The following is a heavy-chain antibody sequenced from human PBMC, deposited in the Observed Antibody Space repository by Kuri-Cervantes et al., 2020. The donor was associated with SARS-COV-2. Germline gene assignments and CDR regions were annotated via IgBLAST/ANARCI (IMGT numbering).Heavy chain of an antibody. Sequence: GGSLRLSCAASGFIFSNYWMNWVRQAPGMGLEWVSSISSGSDYIYYADSVKGRFTVSRDNAENSLYLQMNSLGVGDTAVYYCGRHRGYCSGGGCYSTGFSFDYWGQGALVTVSS. J-gene: IGHJ4*02. D-gene: IGHD2-15*01. CDR3: GRHRGYCSGGGCYSTGFSFDY. CDR1: GFIFSNYW. V-gene: IGHV3-21*01. CDR2: ISSGSDYI.